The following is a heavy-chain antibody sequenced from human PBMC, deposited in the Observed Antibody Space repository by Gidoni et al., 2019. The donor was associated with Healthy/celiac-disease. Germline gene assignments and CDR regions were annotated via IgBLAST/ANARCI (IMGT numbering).Heavy chain of an antibody. V-gene: IGHV1-2*02. Sequence: QVQLVQSGAEVKKPGASVKVSCKASGYTFTGYYMHWVRQAPGQGLEWMGWINPNGGGTNYAQKFQGRVTMTRDTSISTAYMELSRLRSDDTAVYYCARVSRILMVYAIEGDYFDYWGQGTLVTVSS. CDR2: INPNGGGT. CDR1: GYTFTGYY. J-gene: IGHJ4*02. D-gene: IGHD2-8*01. CDR3: ARVSRILMVYAIEGDYFDY.